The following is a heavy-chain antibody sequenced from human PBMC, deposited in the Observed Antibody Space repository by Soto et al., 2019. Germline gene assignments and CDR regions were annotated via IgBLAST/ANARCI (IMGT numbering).Heavy chain of an antibody. CDR1: GFTFSSYE. V-gene: IGHV3-48*03. J-gene: IGHJ6*02. CDR3: ARGSDFWSGSYPSGGMDV. CDR2: ISSSGSTI. Sequence: EVQLVESGGGLVQPGGSLRLSCAASGFTFSSYEMTWVRQAPGKGLEGVSYISSSGSTIYYADSVKGGFTISRDNAKNSLYLQMNSLRAEDTAVYYCARGSDFWSGSYPSGGMDVWGQGTTVTVSS. D-gene: IGHD3-3*01.